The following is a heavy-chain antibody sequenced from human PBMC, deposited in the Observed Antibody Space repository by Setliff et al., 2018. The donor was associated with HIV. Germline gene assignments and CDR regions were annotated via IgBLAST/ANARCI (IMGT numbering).Heavy chain of an antibody. CDR3: AREGSSGYTGWFDS. CDR2: IDSGSETK. CDR1: GFTFSGSD. J-gene: IGHJ5*01. V-gene: IGHV3-48*04. Sequence: GSLRLSCEASGFTFSGSDMNWVRLVPGKGLEWVSYIDSGSETKYYAHSVKGRFSISRDNSRNALFLQMNNLGVDDTAVYYCAREGSSGYTGWFDSWGQGTQVTVSS. D-gene: IGHD3-22*01.